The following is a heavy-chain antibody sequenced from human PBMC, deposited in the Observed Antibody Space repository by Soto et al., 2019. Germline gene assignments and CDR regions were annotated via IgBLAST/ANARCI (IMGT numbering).Heavy chain of an antibody. CDR1: GFTFSDAW. Sequence: VQLAQSGGGLVKPAGSLRLACTGSGFTFSDAWMSWVRQPPGKGLEWVGRIRSKAAGGTAQYAAPVAGRFIISRDDSKKMMYLQINSLKTEDTAVYYCTTGDTGGEDDCGQGTLVTVSS. D-gene: IGHD3-16*01. CDR2: IRSKAAGGTA. CDR3: TTGDTGGEDD. J-gene: IGHJ4*02. V-gene: IGHV3-15*01.